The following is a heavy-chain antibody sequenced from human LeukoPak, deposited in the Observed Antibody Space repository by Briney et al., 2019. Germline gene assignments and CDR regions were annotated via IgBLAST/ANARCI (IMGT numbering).Heavy chain of an antibody. J-gene: IGHJ4*02. CDR3: VAIAVAGGGDY. D-gene: IGHD6-19*01. Sequence: SETLSLTCAVSGGSISSSNWWSWVRQPPGKGLEWIGEIYHSGSTNYSPSLKSRVTISVDKSKNQFSLKLSSVTAADTAVYYCVAIAVAGGGDYWGQGTLVTVSS. V-gene: IGHV4-4*02. CDR2: IYHSGST. CDR1: GGSISSSNW.